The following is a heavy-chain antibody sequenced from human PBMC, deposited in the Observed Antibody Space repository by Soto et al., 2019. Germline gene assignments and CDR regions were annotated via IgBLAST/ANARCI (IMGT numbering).Heavy chain of an antibody. J-gene: IGHJ6*02. V-gene: IGHV4-34*01. Sequence: SETLSLTCAVYGGSFSGYYWSWIRQPPGKGLEWIGEINHSGSTNYNPSLKSRVTISVDTSKNQFSLKLSSVTAADTAVYYCARGPEYNWNYSYYYYYYGMDVWGQGTTVTVSS. D-gene: IGHD1-7*01. CDR3: ARGPEYNWNYSYYYYYYGMDV. CDR1: GGSFSGYY. CDR2: INHSGST.